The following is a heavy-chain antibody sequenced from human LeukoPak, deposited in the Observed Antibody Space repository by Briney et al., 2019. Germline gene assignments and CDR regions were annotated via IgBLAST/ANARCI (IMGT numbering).Heavy chain of an antibody. CDR3: ARQGSASSGYYYGRIDYFDY. CDR1: GGSISNYY. Sequence: SETLSLTCSVSGGSISNYYWSWIRQPPGKGLEWIGFIYYSGSTNYNPSLRSRVTISVDTSKNQFSLKLSSVTAADTAVYYCARQGSASSGYYYGRIDYFDYWGQGTLVTVSS. CDR2: IYYSGST. J-gene: IGHJ4*02. V-gene: IGHV4-59*08. D-gene: IGHD3-22*01.